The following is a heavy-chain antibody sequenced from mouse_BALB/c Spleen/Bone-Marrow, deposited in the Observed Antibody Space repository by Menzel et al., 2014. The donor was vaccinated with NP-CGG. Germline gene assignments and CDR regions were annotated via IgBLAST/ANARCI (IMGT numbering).Heavy chain of an antibody. CDR2: ITYSGST. V-gene: IGHV3-2*02. J-gene: IGHJ2*01. CDR1: GYSITSDYA. CDR3: ARYYDYDGDYFDY. Sequence: EVKLMESGPGLVKPSQSLSLTCTVTGYSITSDYAWNWIRPFPGNKLEWMGYITYSGSTSYNPSLKSRISITRDTSKNQFFLQLNSVTTEDTATYYCARYYDYDGDYFDYWDQGTTLTVSS. D-gene: IGHD2-4*01.